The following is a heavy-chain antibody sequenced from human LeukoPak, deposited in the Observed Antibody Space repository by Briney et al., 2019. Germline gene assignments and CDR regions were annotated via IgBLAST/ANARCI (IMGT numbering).Heavy chain of an antibody. V-gene: IGHV1-46*01. J-gene: IGHJ6*02. CDR2: INPSGGST. Sequence: ASVKVSCKASGYTFTSYYMHWVRQAPGQGLEWMGLINPSGGSTSYAQKFQGRVTMTRDTSTSTVYMELSSLRSEDTAVYYCARASAMVRGVIIKKYYYYGMDVWGQGTTVTVSS. D-gene: IGHD3-10*01. CDR1: GYTFTSYY. CDR3: ARASAMVRGVIIKKYYYYGMDV.